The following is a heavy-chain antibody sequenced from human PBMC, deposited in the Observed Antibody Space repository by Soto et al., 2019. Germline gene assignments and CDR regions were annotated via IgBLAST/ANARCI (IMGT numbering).Heavy chain of an antibody. CDR3: AREGGSSGYDTHWFDP. D-gene: IGHD5-12*01. J-gene: IGHJ5*02. Sequence: QVQLVQSGAEVKKPGASVKVSCKASGYTFTGYYMHWVRQAPGQGLEWMGWINPNSGGTNYAQKCQGRVTMTRDTSISTAYMELSRLRSDDTAVYYCAREGGSSGYDTHWFDPWGQGTLVTVSS. V-gene: IGHV1-2*02. CDR1: GYTFTGYY. CDR2: INPNSGGT.